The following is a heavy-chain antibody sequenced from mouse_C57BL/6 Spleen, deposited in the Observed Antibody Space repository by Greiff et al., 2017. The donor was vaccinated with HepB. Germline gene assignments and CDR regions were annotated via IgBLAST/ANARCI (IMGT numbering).Heavy chain of an antibody. Sequence: VKLQESGAELVRPGASVKLSCKASGYTFTDYYINWVKQRPGQGLEWIARIYPGSGNTYYNEKFKGKATLTAEKSSSTAYMQLSSLTSEDSAVYFCARDYGSRYAMDYWGQGTSVTVSS. CDR1: GYTFTDYY. J-gene: IGHJ4*01. CDR3: ARDYGSRYAMDY. V-gene: IGHV1-76*01. D-gene: IGHD1-1*01. CDR2: IYPGSGNT.